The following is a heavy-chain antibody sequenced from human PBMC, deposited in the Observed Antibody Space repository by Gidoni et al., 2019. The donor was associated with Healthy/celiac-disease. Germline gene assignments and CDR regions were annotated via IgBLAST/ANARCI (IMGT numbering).Heavy chain of an antibody. Sequence: EVQLVESGGGLVKPGGSLRLSCAASGFTFSSYSMNWVRQAPGKGLEWVSSISSSSSYIYYADSVKGRFTISRDNAKNSLYLQMNSLRAEDTAVYYCARAKDGEIVVVRDWGQGTLVTVSS. CDR1: GFTFSSYS. CDR2: ISSSSSYI. J-gene: IGHJ4*02. V-gene: IGHV3-21*01. CDR3: ARAKDGEIVVVRD. D-gene: IGHD3-22*01.